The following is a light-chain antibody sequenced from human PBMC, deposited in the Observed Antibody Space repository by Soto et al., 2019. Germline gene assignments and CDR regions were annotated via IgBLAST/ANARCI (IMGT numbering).Light chain of an antibody. Sequence: DIQMTQSPSSLSASVGDRVTITCQASQYITSYLNWYQHKPGKAPKLLIYDASILEAGAPPRVSGSGSGTDFTFAISSLQPEDFATYYCQYCGYLPIFGPGTTVDFK. J-gene: IGKJ3*01. CDR3: QYCGYLPI. V-gene: IGKV1-33*01. CDR1: QYITSY. CDR2: DAS.